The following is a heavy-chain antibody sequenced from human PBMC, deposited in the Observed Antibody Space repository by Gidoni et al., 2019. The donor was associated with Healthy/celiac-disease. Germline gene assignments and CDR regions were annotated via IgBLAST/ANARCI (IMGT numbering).Heavy chain of an antibody. J-gene: IGHJ2*01. CDR2: ISGSGGST. CDR1: GFTFSSYA. D-gene: IGHD1-1*01. Sequence: EVQLLESGGGLVQPGGSMRLSCAAVGFTFSSYAMSWVRQAPGKGLGVVSAISGSGGSTYYADSVKCRFTISRDNSKNTRYLQMNSLRAEDTAVYYCAKKGTEHDWYFDLWGRGTLVTVSS. V-gene: IGHV3-23*01. CDR3: AKKGTEHDWYFDL.